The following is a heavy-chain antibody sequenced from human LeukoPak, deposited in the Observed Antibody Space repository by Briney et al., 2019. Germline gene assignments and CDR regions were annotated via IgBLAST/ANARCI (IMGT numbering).Heavy chain of an antibody. CDR1: GYTFTSFG. Sequence: ASVKVSCKASGYTFTSFGISWVRQAPGQGLEWMGWISAYNGNTNYAQKLQGRVTMNTDTSTSTAYMELRSLRSDDTAVYYCARGRHYFWSGYSFDYWGQGTLVTVSS. CDR3: ARGRHYFWSGYSFDY. J-gene: IGHJ4*02. V-gene: IGHV1-18*01. CDR2: ISAYNGNT. D-gene: IGHD3-3*01.